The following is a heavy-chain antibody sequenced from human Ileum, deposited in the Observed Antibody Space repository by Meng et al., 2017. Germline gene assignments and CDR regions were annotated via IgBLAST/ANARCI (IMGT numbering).Heavy chain of an antibody. CDR3: GRGHFGLDY. Sequence: QVQRVASGGPLVKPGRSLRLSCAASGLTFRDHYITSIRQAPGKGLEWVSYISHTGDTIYYSDSVRGRFTVSRDNANNLLFLQMNSLRAEDTALYYCGRGHFGLDYWGPGTLVTVFS. J-gene: IGHJ4*02. V-gene: IGHV3-11*01. CDR1: GLTFRDHY. D-gene: IGHD3-10*01. CDR2: ISHTGDTI.